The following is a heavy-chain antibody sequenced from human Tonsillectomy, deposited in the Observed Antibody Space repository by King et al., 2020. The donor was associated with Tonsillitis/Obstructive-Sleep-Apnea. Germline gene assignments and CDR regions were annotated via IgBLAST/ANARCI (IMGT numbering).Heavy chain of an antibody. CDR1: GFTFSTYD. V-gene: IGHV3-13*01. CDR2: IGTAGNT. J-gene: IGHJ2*01. D-gene: IGHD3-3*01. Sequence: VQLVESGGGLVQPGGSLRLSCAASGFTFSTYDMHWVRQATGKGLEWVSVIGTAGNTYYPGSVKGRFTISRANAKNSLYLQMNSLRAGDTSMYYCARAISSDLDLWGRGTLVTVSS. CDR3: ARAISSDLDL.